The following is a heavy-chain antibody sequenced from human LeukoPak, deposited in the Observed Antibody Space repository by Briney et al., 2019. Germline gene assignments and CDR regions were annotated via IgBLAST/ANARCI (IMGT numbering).Heavy chain of an antibody. CDR2: IYPGDSDT. D-gene: IGHD5-24*01. J-gene: IGHJ3*02. Sequence: GESLQISCQGSGSSFTSYWIGWVRQLPGKGVEWMGIIYPGDSDTRYSPSFQGQVTISAAKSITTAYLQWSSLKASDTAMYYCARLVEMATIDGDAFDIWGQGTMVTVSS. CDR3: ARLVEMATIDGDAFDI. V-gene: IGHV5-51*01. CDR1: GSSFTSYW.